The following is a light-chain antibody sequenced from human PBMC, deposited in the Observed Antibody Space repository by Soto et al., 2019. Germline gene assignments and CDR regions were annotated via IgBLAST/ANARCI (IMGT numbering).Light chain of an antibody. CDR1: QSISSPY. J-gene: IGKJ1*01. CDR2: GAS. CDR3: QQYDSWT. Sequence: EIVLTQSPGTLSLSPGERATLSCRASQSISSPYLAWYQQKPGQAPRLLIDGASSRATGVPDRFSGSGSGIDFTLTISRLEPEDFAVYYCQQYDSWTFGQGTKVDIK. V-gene: IGKV3-20*01.